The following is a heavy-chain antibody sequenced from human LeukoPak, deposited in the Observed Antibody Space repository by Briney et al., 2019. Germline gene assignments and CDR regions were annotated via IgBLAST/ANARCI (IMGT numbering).Heavy chain of an antibody. CDR2: ISAIGGST. V-gene: IGHV3-23*01. Sequence: PGGSLRLSCAASGFTFSSYAMTWVRQAPGKGLEWVSGISAIGGSTYYADSVKGRFTISRDNAKNSLYLQMNSLRAEDTAVYYCARAADRYSSGKRDWFDPWGQGTLVTVSS. J-gene: IGHJ5*02. CDR1: GFTFSSYA. D-gene: IGHD6-19*01. CDR3: ARAADRYSSGKRDWFDP.